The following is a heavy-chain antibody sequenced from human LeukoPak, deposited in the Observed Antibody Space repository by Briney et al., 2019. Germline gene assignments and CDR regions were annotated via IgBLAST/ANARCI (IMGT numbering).Heavy chain of an antibody. CDR2: INHSGST. J-gene: IGHJ4*02. Sequence: SETLSLTCAVYGGSSSGYYWSWIRQPPGKGLEWIGEINHSGSTNYNPSLKSRVTISVDTSKNQFSLKLSSVTAADTAVYYCARRQRWLHHFDYWGQGTLVTVSS. V-gene: IGHV4-34*01. CDR3: ARRQRWLHHFDY. CDR1: GGSSSGYY. D-gene: IGHD5-24*01.